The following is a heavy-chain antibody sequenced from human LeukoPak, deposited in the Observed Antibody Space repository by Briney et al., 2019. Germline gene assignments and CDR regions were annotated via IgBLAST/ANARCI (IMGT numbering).Heavy chain of an antibody. Sequence: SETLSLTCAVYGGSFSGYYWSWIRQPPGKGLEWIGEINQSGSTNYNLSLKSRVTISVDTSKNQFSLKLSSVTAADTAVYYCARGGHCSSTSCYEGSYYYYGMDVWGKGTTVTVSS. V-gene: IGHV4-34*01. D-gene: IGHD2-2*01. J-gene: IGHJ6*04. CDR3: ARGGHCSSTSCYEGSYYYYGMDV. CDR1: GGSFSGYY. CDR2: INQSGST.